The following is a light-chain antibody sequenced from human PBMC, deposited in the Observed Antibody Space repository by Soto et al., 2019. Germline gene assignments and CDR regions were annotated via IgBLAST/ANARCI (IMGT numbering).Light chain of an antibody. CDR1: QAISSS. CDR2: AAS. Sequence: DIQLTQSPSFLSASVGDRVTITCRASQAISSSLAWYQHNPGKAPKLLIYAASTLQNGVPSSFNGSGSGTEFTLTINNLQPEDFATYYCQHLNDYRYTFGQGTKVEIK. J-gene: IGKJ2*01. CDR3: QHLNDYRYT. V-gene: IGKV1-9*01.